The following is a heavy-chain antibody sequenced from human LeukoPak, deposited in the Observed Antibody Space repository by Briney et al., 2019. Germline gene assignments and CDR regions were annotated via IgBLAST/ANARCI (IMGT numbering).Heavy chain of an antibody. CDR1: GFTFSDYY. CDR3: TTDRILYCSSTSCYRGLDY. Sequence: GGSLRLSCAASGFTFSDYYMSWIRQAPGKGLEWVSYISSSSSYTNYADSVKGRFTISRDNAKNSLYLQMNSLKTEDTAVYYCTTDRILYCSSTSCYRGLDYWGQGTLVTVSS. V-gene: IGHV3-11*05. J-gene: IGHJ4*02. D-gene: IGHD2-2*02. CDR2: ISSSSSYT.